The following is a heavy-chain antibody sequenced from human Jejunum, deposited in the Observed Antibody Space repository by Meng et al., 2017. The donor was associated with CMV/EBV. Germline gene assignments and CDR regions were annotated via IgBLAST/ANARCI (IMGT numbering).Heavy chain of an antibody. D-gene: IGHD6-13*01. CDR3: ARELASWYYFDY. CDR1: GFPFNIYD. Sequence: GQGGESGGRVVQPGGALRLSCVTSGFPFNIYDMHWVRQAPGKGLDWVTCIRHDGSEDFYVDSVKGRFTISRDNSKNTLYLQMNSLRPEDTAVYYCARELASWYYFDYWGQGTLVTVSS. J-gene: IGHJ4*02. CDR2: IRHDGSED. V-gene: IGHV3-30*02.